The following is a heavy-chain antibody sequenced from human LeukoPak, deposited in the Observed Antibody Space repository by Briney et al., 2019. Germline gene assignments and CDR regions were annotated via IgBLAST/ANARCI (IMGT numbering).Heavy chain of an antibody. V-gene: IGHV3-23*01. CDR2: ISPDGRHT. J-gene: IGHJ4*02. Sequence: PGGSLRLSCAASGFTFNIYVMTWVRQAPGKGLEWLSGISPDGRHTYYADTVKGRFTISRDNSKNTLYLQMNSLRAEDTAVYYCARNTVLYSTTFDYWGQGTLVTVSS. CDR1: GFTFNIYV. D-gene: IGHD4-11*01. CDR3: ARNTVLYSTTFDY.